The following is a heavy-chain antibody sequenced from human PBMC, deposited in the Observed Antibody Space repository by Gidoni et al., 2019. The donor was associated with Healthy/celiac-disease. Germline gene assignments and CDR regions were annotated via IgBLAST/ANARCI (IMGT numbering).Heavy chain of an antibody. J-gene: IGHJ4*02. CDR1: GFTFDDYA. CDR3: EKDRYSSSSGIDY. V-gene: IGHV3-9*01. Sequence: EVQLVESGGGLVPPGRSLRLSWSAFGFTFDDYAMHWVRQAPGKGLERVSGISWNSGSIGYADSVKGRFTISRDNAKNSLYLQMNSLRAEDTALYYCEKDRYSSSSGIDYWGQGTLVTVSS. CDR2: ISWNSGSI. D-gene: IGHD6-6*01.